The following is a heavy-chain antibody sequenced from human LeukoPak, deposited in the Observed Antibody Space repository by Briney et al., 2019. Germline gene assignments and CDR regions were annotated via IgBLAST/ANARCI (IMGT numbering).Heavy chain of an antibody. D-gene: IGHD6-19*01. Sequence: PGGSLRLSCAASGFTFSSYWMSWVRQAPGKGLEWVANIKQDGSEKYYVDSVKGRFSISRDNSKNTMYLQMHSLRTEDTAVYYCARDPYASGPGGFDFWGQGTLVTVSS. J-gene: IGHJ4*02. V-gene: IGHV3-7*01. CDR2: IKQDGSEK. CDR3: ARDPYASGPGGFDF. CDR1: GFTFSSYW.